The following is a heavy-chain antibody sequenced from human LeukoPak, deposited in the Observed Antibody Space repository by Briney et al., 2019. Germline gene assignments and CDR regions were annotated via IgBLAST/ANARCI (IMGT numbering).Heavy chain of an antibody. J-gene: IGHJ4*02. CDR1: GFTFSSYA. CDR3: ARDSSGYYLDY. CDR2: ISYDGSNK. Sequence: GGSLRLSCAASGFTFSSYAMHWVRQAPGKGLERVAVISYDGSNKYYADSVKGRFTISRDNSKNTLYLQMNSLRAEDTAVYYRARDSSGYYLDYWGQGTLVTVSS. V-gene: IGHV3-30-3*01. D-gene: IGHD3-22*01.